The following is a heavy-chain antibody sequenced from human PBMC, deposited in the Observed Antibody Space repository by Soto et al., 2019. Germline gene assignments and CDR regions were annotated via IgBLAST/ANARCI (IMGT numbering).Heavy chain of an antibody. CDR2: ISPNSGGT. D-gene: IGHD5-18*01. J-gene: IGHJ6*02. CDR1: GYTFTGYY. Sequence: ASVKVSCKASGYTFTGYYMHWVRQAPGQGLEWMGWISPNSGGTNYAQKFQGWVTMTRDTSISTAYMELRRLRCDDTAVYYCARAPLYSYWYPASHYHYYGMDVWGQGTTVTVSS. CDR3: ARAPLYSYWYPASHYHYYGMDV. V-gene: IGHV1-2*04.